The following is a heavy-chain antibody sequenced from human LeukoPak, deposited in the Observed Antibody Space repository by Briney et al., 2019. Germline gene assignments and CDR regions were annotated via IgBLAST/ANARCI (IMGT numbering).Heavy chain of an antibody. D-gene: IGHD6-19*01. J-gene: IGHJ4*02. CDR2: ISYDGSNK. CDR3: ARGSGYSSGWYLYYFDY. CDR1: GFIFSSYA. Sequence: GGSLRLSCAASGFIFSSYAMGWVRQAPGKGLEWVAVISYDGSNKYYADSVKGRFTISRDNSKNTLYLQMNSLRAEDTAVYYCARGSGYSSGWYLYYFDYWGQGTLVTVSS. V-gene: IGHV3-30-3*01.